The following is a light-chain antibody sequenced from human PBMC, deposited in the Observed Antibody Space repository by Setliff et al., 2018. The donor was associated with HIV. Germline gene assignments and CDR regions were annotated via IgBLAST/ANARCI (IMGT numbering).Light chain of an antibody. CDR2: EVS. CDR3: ISYTSSSTLV. Sequence: QSALTQPASVSGSPGQSITISCTGTSSDVGGYKYVSWYQQHPGKAPKLMIYEVSNRPSGVSNRFSGSKSGNTASLTISGLQVEDEADYYCISYTSSSTLVFGSGTKVTVL. CDR1: SSDVGGYKY. J-gene: IGLJ1*01. V-gene: IGLV2-14*01.